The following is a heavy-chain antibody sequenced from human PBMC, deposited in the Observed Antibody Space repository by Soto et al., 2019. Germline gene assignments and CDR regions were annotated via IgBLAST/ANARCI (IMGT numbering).Heavy chain of an antibody. CDR3: ARDRGVTSYYYYGIDV. D-gene: IGHD2-21*02. CDR2: IHYSGST. V-gene: IGHV4-59*01. J-gene: IGHJ6*02. CDR1: GDSINGYY. Sequence: SETLSLTCTVSGDSINGYYWSLLRPPPGKGLEWIGYIHYSGSTNYNPSLKSRVTMSVDTSRNQFSLKLSSVTAADTAVYSCARDRGVTSYYYYGIDVWGQGTTVTVSS.